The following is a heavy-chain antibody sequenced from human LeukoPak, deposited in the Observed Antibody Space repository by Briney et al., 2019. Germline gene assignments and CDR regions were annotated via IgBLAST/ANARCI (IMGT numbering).Heavy chain of an antibody. J-gene: IGHJ6*03. Sequence: GGSLRLSCAASGFTFSSYAMHWVRQAPGKGLEYVSAISSNGGSTYYANSVKGRFTISRDNSKNTLYLQMNSLRAEDAAVYYCARNRGYYYYYMDVWAKGTTVTVSS. CDR3: ARNRGYYYYYMDV. CDR2: ISSNGGST. CDR1: GFTFSSYA. V-gene: IGHV3-64*01.